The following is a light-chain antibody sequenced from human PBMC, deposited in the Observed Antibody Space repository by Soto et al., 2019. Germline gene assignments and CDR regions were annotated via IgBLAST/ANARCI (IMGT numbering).Light chain of an antibody. Sequence: QAALPQPASVSGSPGQSITISCTGTSSDVGGYNVVSWYQQHPGKAPKLMIYEGVRRPSGLSDRFSGSKSGKTASLTISGLQAEDEADYYCCSYADSTYVFGTGTKLTVL. CDR3: CSYADSTYV. V-gene: IGLV2-23*01. J-gene: IGLJ1*01. CDR2: EGV. CDR1: SSDVGGYNV.